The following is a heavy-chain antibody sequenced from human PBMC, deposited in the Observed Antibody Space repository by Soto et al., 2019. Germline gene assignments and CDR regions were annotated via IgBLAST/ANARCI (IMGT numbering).Heavy chain of an antibody. CDR3: AVSYYYDSSGYYPFDY. CDR1: GYTFTGYY. V-gene: IGHV1-2*04. J-gene: IGHJ4*02. D-gene: IGHD3-22*01. Sequence: GASVKVSCKASGYTFTGYYMHWVRQAPGQGLEWMGWINPNSGGTNYAQKFQGWVTMTRDTSISTAYMELSRLRSDDTAVYYCAVSYYYDSSGYYPFDYWGQGTLVTVSS. CDR2: INPNSGGT.